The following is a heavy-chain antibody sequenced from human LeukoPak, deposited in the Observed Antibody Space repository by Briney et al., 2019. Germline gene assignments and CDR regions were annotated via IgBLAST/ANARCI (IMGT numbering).Heavy chain of an antibody. J-gene: IGHJ3*02. D-gene: IGHD5-24*01. CDR3: AKGSSTGRWVQLELDAFDI. CDR1: GLTFSRSA. Sequence: PGGSLRLSCAASGLTFSRSAMHWVRQAPGKGLEWVAVISYDGTNKYYEDSVKGRFTISRDSSKSTLYLQMNSLRAEDTAVYYCAKGSSTGRWVQLELDAFDIWGQGTMVTVPS. V-gene: IGHV3-30*18. CDR2: ISYDGTNK.